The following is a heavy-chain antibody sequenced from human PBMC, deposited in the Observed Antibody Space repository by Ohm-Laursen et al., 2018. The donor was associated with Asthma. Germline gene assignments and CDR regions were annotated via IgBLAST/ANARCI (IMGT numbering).Heavy chain of an antibody. CDR2: ISFDGSNK. CDR3: AKDHGYCSGGSCYLFDY. V-gene: IGHV3-30*18. CDR1: GFTFNSYG. Sequence: SLRLSCTASGFTFNSYGIHWVRQAPGKGLEWVAVISFDGSNKYYADSVKGRFTISRDNSKNTLYLQMNSLRAEDTAVYYCAKDHGYCSGGSCYLFDYWGQGTLVTVSS. D-gene: IGHD2-15*01. J-gene: IGHJ4*02.